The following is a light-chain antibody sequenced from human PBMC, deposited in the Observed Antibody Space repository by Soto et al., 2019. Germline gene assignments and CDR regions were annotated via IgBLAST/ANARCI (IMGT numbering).Light chain of an antibody. CDR3: QQSYSTPPDT. CDR2: AAS. CDR1: QGIATY. J-gene: IGKJ5*01. Sequence: DIQITHSASSLSSXXGDRVTITCRASQGIATYLAWYQQKPGKVPKLLIYAASTLQSGVPSRFSGSGSGTDFTLTISSLQPEDFATYYCQQSYSTPPDTFGQGTRLEIK. V-gene: IGKV1-27*01.